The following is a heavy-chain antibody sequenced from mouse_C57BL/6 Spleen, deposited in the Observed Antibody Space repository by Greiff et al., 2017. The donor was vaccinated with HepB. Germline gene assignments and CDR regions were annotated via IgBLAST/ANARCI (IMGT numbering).Heavy chain of an antibody. CDR2: INPGSGGT. D-gene: IGHD2-2*01. CDR1: GYAFTNYL. Sequence: QVQLQQSGAELVRPGTSVKVSCKASGYAFTNYLIEWVKQRPGQGLEWIGVINPGSGGTNYNEKFKGKATLTADKSSSTASMQLSSLTSEDSAVYFCARSTMVTTGDYWGQGTTLTVSS. V-gene: IGHV1-54*01. CDR3: ARSTMVTTGDY. J-gene: IGHJ2*01.